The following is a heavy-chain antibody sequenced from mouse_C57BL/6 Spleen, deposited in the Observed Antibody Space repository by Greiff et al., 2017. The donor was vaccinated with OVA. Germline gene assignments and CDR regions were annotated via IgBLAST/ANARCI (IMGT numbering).Heavy chain of an antibody. Sequence: EVQLVESGGGLVKPGGSLKLSCAASGFTFSSYAMSWVRQTPEKRLEWVATISDGGSYTYYPDNVKGRFTISGDNAKNNLYLQMSHLKSEDTAMYYCSRDYYGSSYGYIDVWGTGTTVTVSS. CDR2: ISDGGSYT. J-gene: IGHJ1*03. CDR3: SRDYYGSSYGYIDV. CDR1: GFTFSSYA. V-gene: IGHV5-4*01. D-gene: IGHD1-1*01.